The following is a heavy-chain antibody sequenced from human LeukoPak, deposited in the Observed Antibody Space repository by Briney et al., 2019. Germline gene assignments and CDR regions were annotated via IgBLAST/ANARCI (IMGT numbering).Heavy chain of an antibody. Sequence: GGSLRLSCATSGFTFSSYAMSWVRQAPEKGLEWVSSVSIRGDTTYYADSVKGRFTISRDNSKTTLYLQMNSLRSEDTAVYYCAKDGGLHLYYYYNYMDIWGKGTTVTVSS. CDR3: AKDGGLHLYYYYNYMDI. D-gene: IGHD5-24*01. CDR1: GFTFSSYA. V-gene: IGHV3-23*01. CDR2: VSIRGDTT. J-gene: IGHJ6*03.